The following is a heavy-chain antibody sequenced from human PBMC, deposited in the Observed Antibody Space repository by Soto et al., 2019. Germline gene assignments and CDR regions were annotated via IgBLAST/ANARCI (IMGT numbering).Heavy chain of an antibody. CDR3: VKDWSGTKCPCMDV. D-gene: IGHD3-3*01. V-gene: IGHV3-23*01. Sequence: EVHLLESGGDLVQPGGSLRLSCAASGFTFNNYAMTWVRQAPGKGLEWVSSIGAGGDEIHYADSVKGRFTISRDSSRTTLYLQMYTLRADDTAIYYCVKDWSGTKCPCMDVWGQGTTVTVSS. CDR1: GFTFNNYA. CDR2: IGAGGDEI. J-gene: IGHJ6*02.